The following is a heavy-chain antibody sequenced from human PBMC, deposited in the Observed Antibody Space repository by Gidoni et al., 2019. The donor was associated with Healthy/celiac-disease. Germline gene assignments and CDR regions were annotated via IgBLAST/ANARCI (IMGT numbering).Heavy chain of an antibody. Sequence: EVQLLESGGGLVQPGGSLRLSCAASGFTFSRYAMSWVRQAPGKGLEWVSAISGSGGSTYYADSVKGRFTISRDNSKNTLYLQMNSLRAEDTAVYYCAKRSDDFWSGYLPYGMDVWGQGTTVTVSS. V-gene: IGHV3-23*01. CDR3: AKRSDDFWSGYLPYGMDV. CDR1: GFTFSRYA. CDR2: ISGSGGST. J-gene: IGHJ6*02. D-gene: IGHD3-3*01.